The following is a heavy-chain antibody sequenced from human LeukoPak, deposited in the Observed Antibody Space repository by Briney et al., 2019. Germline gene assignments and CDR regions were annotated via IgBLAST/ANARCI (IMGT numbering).Heavy chain of an antibody. CDR3: ARGPWGEAFDI. CDR2: VNSDGSSV. CDR1: GFTFSSYW. D-gene: IGHD3-16*01. V-gene: IGHV3-74*01. Sequence: GGSLRLSCAASGFTFSSYWMHWVRQAPGKGLVWVSRVNSDGSSVSYADSVKGRYTISRDNAKNTLYLQVNSLRADDTAVYYCARGPWGEAFDIWGQGTMVTVSS. J-gene: IGHJ3*02.